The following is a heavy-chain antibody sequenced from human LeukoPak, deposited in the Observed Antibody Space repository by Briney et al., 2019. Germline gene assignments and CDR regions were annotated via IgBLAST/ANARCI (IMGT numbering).Heavy chain of an antibody. J-gene: IGHJ4*02. D-gene: IGHD6-19*01. Sequence: PGGSLRLSCAASGFTFSSYAMTWVRQAPGKGLEWVSTISASGGSTYYADSVKGRFTISRDNSKNTLYLQMNSLRAEDTAVYYCAKEWGQWLPYFDYWGQGTLVTVSS. CDR2: ISASGGST. CDR1: GFTFSSYA. V-gene: IGHV3-23*01. CDR3: AKEWGQWLPYFDY.